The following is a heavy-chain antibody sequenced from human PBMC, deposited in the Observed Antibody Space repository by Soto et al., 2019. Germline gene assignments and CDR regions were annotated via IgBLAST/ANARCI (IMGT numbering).Heavy chain of an antibody. V-gene: IGHV3-72*01. D-gene: IGHD4-4*01. CDR1: GLTLSDPH. CDR3: VRSKEFSDSNVYTRCLDY. CDR2: STDRAQCYST. Sequence: GFLIVCCAACGLTLSDPHSEWVRHARGNGLELVGRSTDRAQCYSTAYVAAVEGRFATSRAASTNIVYLQIKTLKTDDKSVYYGVRSKEFSDSNVYTRCLDYWGQGTLVTVSS. J-gene: IGHJ4*01.